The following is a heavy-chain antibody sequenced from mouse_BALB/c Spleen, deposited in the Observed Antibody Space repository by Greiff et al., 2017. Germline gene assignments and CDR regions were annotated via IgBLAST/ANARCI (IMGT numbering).Heavy chain of an antibody. D-gene: IGHD2-14*01. V-gene: IGHV1S81*02. CDR1: GYTFTSYW. J-gene: IGHJ4*01. CDR2: INPSNGRT. Sequence: QVQLKQPGAELVKPGASVKLSCKASGYTFTSYWMHWVKQMPGQGLEWIGEINPSNGRTNYNEKFKSKATLTVDKSSSTAYMQLSSLTSEDSAVYYCARYDRYEGEAMDDWGQGTSVTVSS. CDR3: ARYDRYEGEAMDD.